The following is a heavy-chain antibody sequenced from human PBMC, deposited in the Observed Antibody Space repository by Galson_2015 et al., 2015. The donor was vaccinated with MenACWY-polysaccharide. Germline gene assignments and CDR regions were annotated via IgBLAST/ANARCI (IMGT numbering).Heavy chain of an antibody. D-gene: IGHD2-8*01. J-gene: IGHJ6*02. CDR2: IYASDSET. CDR1: GYSFAGYW. Sequence: QSGAEVKKPGESLRIPCTVSGYSFAGYWIGWVRQMSGKGLEWMGIIYASDSETRYNPSFQGQVTITADRSTSTAYLHLGSLKASDTAMYYCGRVYPGNYYAMDVWGQGTTVIVTS. V-gene: IGHV5-51*01. CDR3: GRVYPGNYYAMDV.